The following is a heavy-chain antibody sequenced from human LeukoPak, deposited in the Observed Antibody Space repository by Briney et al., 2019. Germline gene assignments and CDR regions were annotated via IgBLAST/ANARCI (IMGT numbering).Heavy chain of an antibody. V-gene: IGHV4-59*01. CDR2: IYYSGST. Sequence: SESLSLTCTVSGGSISSYYWSWIRQPPGKGLEWIGYIYYSGSTNYNPSLKSRVTISVDTSKNQFSLKLSSVTAADTAVYYCARAEYDFWSGYPYYFDYWGQGTLVTVSS. J-gene: IGHJ4*02. CDR1: GGSISSYY. D-gene: IGHD3-3*01. CDR3: ARAEYDFWSGYPYYFDY.